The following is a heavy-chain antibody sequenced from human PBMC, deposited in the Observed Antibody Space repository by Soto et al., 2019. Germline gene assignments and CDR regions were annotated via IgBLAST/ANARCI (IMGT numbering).Heavy chain of an antibody. Sequence: GGSLRLSCAASGFTFSSYAMSWVRQAPGKGLEWVSAISGSGGSTYYADSVKGRFTISRDNSKNTLYLQMNSLRAEDTAVYYCASPGVVRYCSSTSCYEDWFDPWGQGTLVTVSS. J-gene: IGHJ5*02. CDR2: ISGSGGST. CDR3: ASPGVVRYCSSTSCYEDWFDP. V-gene: IGHV3-23*01. CDR1: GFTFSSYA. D-gene: IGHD2-2*01.